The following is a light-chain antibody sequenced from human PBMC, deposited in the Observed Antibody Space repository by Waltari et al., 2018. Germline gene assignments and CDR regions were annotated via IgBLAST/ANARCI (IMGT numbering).Light chain of an antibody. CDR2: EDT. Sequence: SYELTQPPSVSVSPGQTARITCSGHELPRKYAYWFQQTSGQAPRLVIYEDTKRPSGIPERFSGSSSGTVATVTITGAQVDDEADYYCYSSDSTGLRVFGGGTTVVVL. J-gene: IGLJ1*01. CDR1: ELPRKY. CDR3: YSSDSTGLRV. V-gene: IGLV3-10*01.